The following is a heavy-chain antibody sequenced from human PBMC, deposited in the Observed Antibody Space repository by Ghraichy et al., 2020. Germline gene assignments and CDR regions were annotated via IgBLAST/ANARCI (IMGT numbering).Heavy chain of an antibody. J-gene: IGHJ4*01. CDR1: GFTFSSYW. V-gene: IGHV3-74*01. Sequence: GGSLRLSCAASGFTFSSYWMHWVRQAPGKGLVWVSRINNDGSSTSHADSVKGRFSISRDNAKNTLYLQMNSLRAEDTAVYYCARGPYYYDSSGYFYDWGHGTLVTVSS. CDR3: ARGPYYYDSSGYFYD. D-gene: IGHD3-22*01. CDR2: INNDGSST.